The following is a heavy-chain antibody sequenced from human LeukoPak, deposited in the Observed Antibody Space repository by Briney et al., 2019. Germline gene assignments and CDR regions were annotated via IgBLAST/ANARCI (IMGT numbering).Heavy chain of an antibody. CDR2: ISHSGRTI. Sequence: PGGSLRPSCEASGFTFSTYSFNWVRQAPGKGLEWVSVISHSGRTINYADPVKGRFTISRDNARSSLDLQMNSLRAEDTAVYYCTREREGSGVQDFDYWGQGILVTVSS. CDR1: GFTFSTYS. D-gene: IGHD1-26*01. CDR3: TREREGSGVQDFDY. J-gene: IGHJ4*02. V-gene: IGHV3-21*01.